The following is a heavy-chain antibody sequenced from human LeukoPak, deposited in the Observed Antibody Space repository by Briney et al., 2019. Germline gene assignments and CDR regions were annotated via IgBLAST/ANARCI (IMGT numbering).Heavy chain of an antibody. CDR1: GGSISSSNW. V-gene: IGHV4-4*02. J-gene: IGHJ3*02. Sequence: SETLSLTCAVSGGSISSSNWWSWVRQPPGKGLEWIGEIYHSGSTNYNPSLKSRVTISVDKSKNQFSLKLSSVTAADTAVYYCARAGEEYPLKAFDIWGQGTTVTVSS. CDR3: ARAGEEYPLKAFDI. D-gene: IGHD7-27*01. CDR2: IYHSGST.